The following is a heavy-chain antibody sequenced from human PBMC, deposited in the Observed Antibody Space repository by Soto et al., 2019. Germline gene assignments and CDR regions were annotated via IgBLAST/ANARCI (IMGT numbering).Heavy chain of an antibody. CDR3: AREGINNYNEYYFDS. CDR2: ISGSGNYT. J-gene: IGHJ4*02. V-gene: IGHV3-21*01. CDR1: GFSCTSCS. Sequence: PVGSLRLSFAAYGFSCTSCSMIWPRHARGDGLEWVSSISGSGNYTHYADFLRGRFTIYRDNAKTSLYLQMNSLRAEDTVVYYCAREGINNYNEYYFDSWGQGTVVTVSS. D-gene: IGHD4-4*01.